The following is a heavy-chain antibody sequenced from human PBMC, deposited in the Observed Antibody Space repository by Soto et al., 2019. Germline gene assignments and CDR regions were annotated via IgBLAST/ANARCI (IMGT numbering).Heavy chain of an antibody. Sequence: SETLSLTCTVPGGSISSSSYYWGWIRQPPGKGLEWIGSIYYSGSTYYNPSLKSRVTISVDTSKNQFSLKLSSVTAADTAVYYCARHSWVGYSYDDDYWGQGTLVTVSS. D-gene: IGHD5-18*01. CDR1: GGSISSSSYY. CDR2: IYYSGST. V-gene: IGHV4-39*01. J-gene: IGHJ4*02. CDR3: ARHSWVGYSYDDDY.